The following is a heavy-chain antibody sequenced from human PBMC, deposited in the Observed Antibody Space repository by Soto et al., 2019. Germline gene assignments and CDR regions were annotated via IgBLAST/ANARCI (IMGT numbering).Heavy chain of an antibody. D-gene: IGHD4-17*01. Sequence: EVQLVESGGGLVQPGGSLRLSCAASGFTFSSYDMHWVRQATGKGLEWVSAIGTAGDTYYPGSVKGRFTISRENAKNSLYLQMNSLRAEDTAVYYCARVSLGYGGNSDYYYGMDVWGQGTTVTFSS. CDR2: IGTAGDT. V-gene: IGHV3-13*01. CDR3: ARVSLGYGGNSDYYYGMDV. CDR1: GFTFSSYD. J-gene: IGHJ6*02.